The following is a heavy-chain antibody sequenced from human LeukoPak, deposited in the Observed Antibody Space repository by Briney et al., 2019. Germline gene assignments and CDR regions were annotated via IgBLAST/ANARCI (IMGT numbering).Heavy chain of an antibody. J-gene: IGHJ4*02. V-gene: IGHV5-51*01. CDR2: IYPGDSDT. D-gene: IGHD3-9*01. Sequence: GESLKISCKGSGYSFTSYWIGWVRQMPGKGLEWMGNIYPGDSDTRYSPSFQGQVTISANKSISTAYLQWSSLKASDTAMYYCATHHTYYDILTGYLTFDYWGQGTLVTVSS. CDR1: GYSFTSYW. CDR3: ATHHTYYDILTGYLTFDY.